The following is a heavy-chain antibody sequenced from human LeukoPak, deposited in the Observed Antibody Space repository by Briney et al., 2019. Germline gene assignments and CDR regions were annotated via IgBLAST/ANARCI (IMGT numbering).Heavy chain of an antibody. CDR2: IYTSVST. CDR3: ARDADSSGYYFSI. J-gene: IGHJ4*02. V-gene: IGHV4-4*07. D-gene: IGHD3-22*01. Sequence: SETLSLTCAVYGGSFSGYYWSWIRQPPGKGLEWIGRIYTSVSTNYNPSLKSRVTMSVDTSKNQFSLKLSSVTAADTAVYYCARDADSSGYYFSIWGQGTLVTVSS. CDR1: GGSFSGYY.